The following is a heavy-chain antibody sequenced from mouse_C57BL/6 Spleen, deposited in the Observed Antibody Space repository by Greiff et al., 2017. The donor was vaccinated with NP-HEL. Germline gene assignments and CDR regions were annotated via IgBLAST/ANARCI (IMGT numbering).Heavy chain of an antibody. D-gene: IGHD2-1*01. V-gene: IGHV1-69*01. CDR1: GYTFTSYW. Sequence: QVQLQQPGAELVMPGASVKLSCKASGYTFTSYWMHWVKQRPGQGLEWIGEIDPSDSYTNYNQKFKGKSTLTVDKSSGTAYMQRSSLTSEDSAVYYCASYGKGGYFDVWGTGTTVTVSS. J-gene: IGHJ1*03. CDR3: ASYGKGGYFDV. CDR2: IDPSDSYT.